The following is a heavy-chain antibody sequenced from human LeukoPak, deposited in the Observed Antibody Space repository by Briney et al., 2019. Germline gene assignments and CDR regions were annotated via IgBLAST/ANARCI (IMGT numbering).Heavy chain of an antibody. CDR1: GGSFSPYY. Sequence: SETLSLTCTVSGGSFSPYYWSWIRQPPGKGLEWIGYIYYSGSTNYNPSLKSRVTISVDTSKNQFSLKLSSVTAADTAVYYCAREEWSGTNWFDPWGQGTLVTVSS. V-gene: IGHV4-59*01. D-gene: IGHD3-3*01. CDR2: IYYSGST. CDR3: AREEWSGTNWFDP. J-gene: IGHJ5*02.